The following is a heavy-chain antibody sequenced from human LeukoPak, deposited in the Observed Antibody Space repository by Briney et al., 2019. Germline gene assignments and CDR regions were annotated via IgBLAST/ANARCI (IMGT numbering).Heavy chain of an antibody. CDR3: ASLYCSGGSCLVDY. J-gene: IGHJ4*02. V-gene: IGHV4-34*01. CDR1: GGSFSGYY. Sequence: SETLSLTCAVYGGSFSGYYWSWIRQPPGKGLEWIGEINHSGSTNYNPSLKSRVTISVDTSKNQFSLKLSSVTAADTAVYYCASLYCSGGSCLVDYWDQGTLVTVSS. D-gene: IGHD2-15*01. CDR2: INHSGST.